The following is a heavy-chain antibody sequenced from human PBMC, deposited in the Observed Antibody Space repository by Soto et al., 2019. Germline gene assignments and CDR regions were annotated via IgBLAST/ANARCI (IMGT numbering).Heavy chain of an antibody. Sequence: QVQLVESGGGVVQPGRSLRLSCAASGFTFSSYGMNWVRQAPGKGLEWVAVISYDGSDKYYADSVKRRFTISRDKSNKALYLQMDCMRADDTPVYYSAKGVLVATTYFLHWGQGTLVTFSS. CDR3: AKGVLVATTYFLH. D-gene: IGHD2-15*01. J-gene: IGHJ1*01. CDR2: ISYDGSDK. CDR1: GFTFSSYG. V-gene: IGHV3-30*18.